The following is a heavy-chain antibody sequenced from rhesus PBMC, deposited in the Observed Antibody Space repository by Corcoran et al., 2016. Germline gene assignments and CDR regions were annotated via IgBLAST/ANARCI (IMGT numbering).Heavy chain of an antibody. Sequence: QLQLQESGPGLVKPSETLSVTCAVSGGSISSSYWSWIRQAPGKGLEWIGYIYGSGSCNNYNPSLKSRVTLSVDTSKNQLSLKLSSVSTADTSVYYCARDRGYCSSTYCSSGYFDYWGQGVLVTVSS. J-gene: IGHJ4*01. V-gene: IGHV4-169*02. CDR2: IYGSGSCN. D-gene: IGHD2-15*01. CDR1: GGSISSSY. CDR3: ARDRGYCSSTYCSSGYFDY.